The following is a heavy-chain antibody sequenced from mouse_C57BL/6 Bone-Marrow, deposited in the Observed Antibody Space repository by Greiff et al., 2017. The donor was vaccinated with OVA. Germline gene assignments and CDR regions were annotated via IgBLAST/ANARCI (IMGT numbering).Heavy chain of an antibody. CDR3: ARRWLLRWMFAY. D-gene: IGHD1-1*01. CDR2: INPNNGGT. Sequence: VQLQQSGPELVKPGASVKMSCKASGYTFTDYNMHWVKQSHGKSLEWIGYINPNNGGTSYNQKFKGKATLTVNKSSSTAYMELRSLTSEDSAVYYCARRWLLRWMFAYWGQGTLVTVSA. J-gene: IGHJ3*01. V-gene: IGHV1-22*01. CDR1: GYTFTDYN.